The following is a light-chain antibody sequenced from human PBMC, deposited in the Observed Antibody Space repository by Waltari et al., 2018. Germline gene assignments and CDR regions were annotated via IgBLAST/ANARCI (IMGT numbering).Light chain of an antibody. CDR3: GTWDSSLSIGV. Sequence: QSVLTQPPSVSAAPGQKVTISCSGSSSNIGNNYVSLYQQLQETAPKLPIYDNAQRPAGCPDRCSGSTSGTSATLGITGLQPGDEADYYCGTWDSSLSIGVFGGGTKLTVL. V-gene: IGLV1-51*01. CDR1: SSNIGNNY. CDR2: DNA. J-gene: IGLJ2*01.